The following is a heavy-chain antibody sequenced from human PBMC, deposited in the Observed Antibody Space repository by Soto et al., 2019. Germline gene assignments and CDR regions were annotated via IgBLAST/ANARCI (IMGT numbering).Heavy chain of an antibody. CDR1: GYSFTSYW. CDR3: VRLLIHYDFWSGRNCFDP. J-gene: IGHJ5*02. V-gene: IGHV5-51*01. D-gene: IGHD3-3*01. CDR2: INPGDSDT. Sequence: PGESLKISCQASGYSFTSYWIGWVRLMPGRGLEYMAIINPGDSDTRYNPSFRGQVTISADKSITTAYLQWSSLKASDTAMYYCVRLLIHYDFWSGRNCFDPWGQGTQVTVSS.